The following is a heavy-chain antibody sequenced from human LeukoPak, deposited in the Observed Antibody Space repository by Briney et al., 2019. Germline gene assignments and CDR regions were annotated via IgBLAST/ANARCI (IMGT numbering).Heavy chain of an antibody. CDR3: TKGGSYAPLDY. CDR2: INSGGDDT. CDR1: GFTLSSSA. V-gene: IGHV3-23*01. J-gene: IGHJ4*02. D-gene: IGHD1-26*01. Sequence: PGGSLRLSCAASGFTLSSSAMTWVRQAPGKGLEWVSAINSGGDDTVHADSVKGRLTISRDNSKNTLYLQMNSLRAEDTAKYYCTKGGSYAPLDYWGQGTLVTVSS.